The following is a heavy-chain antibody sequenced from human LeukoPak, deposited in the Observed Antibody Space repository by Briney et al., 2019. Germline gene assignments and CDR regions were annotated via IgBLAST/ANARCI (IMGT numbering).Heavy chain of an antibody. CDR1: GYTFTGYY. D-gene: IGHD6-19*01. J-gene: IGHJ4*02. Sequence: ASVNVSCKASGYTFTGYYMHWVRQAPGQGLEWMGWINPNSGGTNYAQKFQGRVTMTRDTSISTAYMELSSLRSDDTAVFYCARGDRSAWYLPYDYWGQGTLVTVSS. CDR3: ARGDRSAWYLPYDY. CDR2: INPNSGGT. V-gene: IGHV1-2*02.